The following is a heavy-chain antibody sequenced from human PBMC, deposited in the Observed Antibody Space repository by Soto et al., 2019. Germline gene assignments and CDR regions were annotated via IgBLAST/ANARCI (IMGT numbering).Heavy chain of an antibody. V-gene: IGHV1-18*01. J-gene: IGHJ4*02. CDR1: GYIFTNYA. CDR2: ISGYNGDTNT. D-gene: IGHD3-3*01. Sequence: ASVKVSCKASGYIFTNYAISWVRQAPGQGPEWMGWISGYNGDTNTHYSQKFQGRLTMTTDMSTTTAYMELRSLRSDDTAVYYCARDNDVWNGYFFENWGQGTLVTV. CDR3: ARDNDVWNGYFFEN.